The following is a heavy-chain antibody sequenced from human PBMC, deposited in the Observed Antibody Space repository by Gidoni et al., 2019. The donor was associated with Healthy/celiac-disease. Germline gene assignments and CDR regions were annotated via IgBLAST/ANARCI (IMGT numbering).Heavy chain of an antibody. CDR3: ARERVLIAAAGHTGFDY. V-gene: IGHV3-30*01. D-gene: IGHD6-13*01. J-gene: IGHJ4*02. CDR2: ISYDGSNK. Sequence: QVQLVESGGGVVQPGRSLRLSCAASGFTFRSYAMHWVRQAPGKGLEWWAVISYDGSNKYYADSVKGRFTISRDNSKTTLYLQMNSLRAEDTAVYYCARERVLIAAAGHTGFDYWGQGTLVTVSS. CDR1: GFTFRSYA.